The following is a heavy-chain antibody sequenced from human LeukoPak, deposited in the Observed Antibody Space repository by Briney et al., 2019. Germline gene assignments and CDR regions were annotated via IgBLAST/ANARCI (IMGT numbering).Heavy chain of an antibody. CDR1: GFTFSDYY. D-gene: IGHD3-16*02. V-gene: IGHV3-11*03. Sequence: NPGGSLRLSCAASGFTFSDYYMSWIRQAPGKGLEWVSYISSSSYTNYADSVKGRFTISRDNAKNSLYLQMNSLRAEDTAVYYCARSPNYDYVWGSYPDYWGQGTLVTVSS. CDR2: ISSSSYT. J-gene: IGHJ4*02. CDR3: ARSPNYDYVWGSYPDY.